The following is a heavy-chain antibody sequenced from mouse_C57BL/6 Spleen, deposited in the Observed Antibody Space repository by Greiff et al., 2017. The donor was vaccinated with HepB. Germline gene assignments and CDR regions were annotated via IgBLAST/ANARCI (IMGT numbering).Heavy chain of an antibody. CDR3: ARSDGYYAAMDY. J-gene: IGHJ4*01. CDR1: GYTFTSYW. CDR2: IYPGSGST. Sequence: VQLQQPGAELVKPGASVKMSCKASGYTFTSYWITWVKQRPGQGLEWIGDIYPGSGSTNYNEKFKSKATLTVDTSSSTAYMQRSSLTSEDSAVYYCARSDGYYAAMDYWGQGTSVTVAS. D-gene: IGHD2-3*01. V-gene: IGHV1-55*01.